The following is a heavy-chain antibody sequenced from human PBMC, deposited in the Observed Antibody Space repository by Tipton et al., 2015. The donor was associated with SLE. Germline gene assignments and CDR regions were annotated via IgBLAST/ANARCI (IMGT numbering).Heavy chain of an antibody. D-gene: IGHD3-22*01. CDR2: INHSGST. V-gene: IGHV4-34*01. CDR1: GWSFCGYY. J-gene: IGHJ4*02. Sequence: TLSLTCAVYGWSFCGYYWSWIRQPPGKGLEWSGEINHSGSTNDNPSLKSRGTISVDTSKNQFSLKLSSVTAADTAVYYCARQEYYYDSSGYPGYFDYWGQGTLVTVSS. CDR3: ARQEYYYDSSGYPGYFDY.